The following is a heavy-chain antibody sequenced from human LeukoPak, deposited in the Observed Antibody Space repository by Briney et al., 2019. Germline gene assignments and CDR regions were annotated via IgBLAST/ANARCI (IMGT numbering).Heavy chain of an antibody. CDR2: IRYDGSNK. J-gene: IGHJ4*02. CDR1: GFTFSSYG. V-gene: IGHV3-30*02. D-gene: IGHD3-9*01. CDR3: AKGLRYFDWLLR. Sequence: GGSLRLSCAASGFTFSSYGMHWVRQAPGKGLEWVAFIRYDGSNKYYADSVKGRFTISRDNSKNTLYLQMNSLRAEDTAVYYCAKGLRYFDWLLRWGQGTLVTVSS.